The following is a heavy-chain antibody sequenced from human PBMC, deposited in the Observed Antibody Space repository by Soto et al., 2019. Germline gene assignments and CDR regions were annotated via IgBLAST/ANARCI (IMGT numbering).Heavy chain of an antibody. Sequence: QVQLVESGGGLVKPGGSLRLSCAASGFTFSDYCMGWIRPAPGKGLEWASYISSSGSTIYYADSVKGRFTISRDNAKNSLYLQMNSLRAEDTAVYSCARDPREYYFDYWGQGTLVTVSS. CDR2: ISSSGSTI. CDR3: ARDPREYYFDY. V-gene: IGHV3-11*01. CDR1: GFTFSDYC. J-gene: IGHJ4*02.